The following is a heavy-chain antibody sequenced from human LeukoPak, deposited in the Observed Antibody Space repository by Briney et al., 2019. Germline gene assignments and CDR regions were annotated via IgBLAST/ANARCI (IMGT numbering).Heavy chain of an antibody. CDR1: GGTFNSYA. Sequence: SVKVSCKASGGTFNSYAISWVRQAPGQGLEWMGGIIPIFGTANYAQKFQGRVTITADESTSTAYMELSSLRSEDTAVYYCAGGRYDFWSGYEGPYYGMDVWGQGTTVTVSS. V-gene: IGHV1-69*13. CDR3: AGGRYDFWSGYEGPYYGMDV. D-gene: IGHD3-3*01. CDR2: IIPIFGTA. J-gene: IGHJ6*02.